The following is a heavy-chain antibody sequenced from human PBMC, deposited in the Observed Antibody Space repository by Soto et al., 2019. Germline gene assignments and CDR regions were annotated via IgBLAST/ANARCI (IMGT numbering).Heavy chain of an antibody. J-gene: IGHJ4*02. D-gene: IGHD4-17*01. CDR3: AKARTTVTPAY. V-gene: IGHV3-23*01. CDR2: ITNSGGSI. CDR1: RFAFSSYA. Sequence: GGSLRLSCAASRFAFSSYAMSWVHQAPGKGLEWVSGITNSGGSIYYADSVKGRFTISRDNSKNTLYLQMNSLRAEDTAVYYCAKARTTVTPAYWGQGTLVTVSS.